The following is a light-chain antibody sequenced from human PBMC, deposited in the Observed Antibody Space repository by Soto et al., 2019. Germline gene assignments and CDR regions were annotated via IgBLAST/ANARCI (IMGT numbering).Light chain of an antibody. CDR1: QGIRIY. CDR3: QKYNSAPQT. CDR2: AAS. Sequence: DIQMTQSPSSLSATVGDRVTITCRASQGIRIYLAWFQQKPGKVLKLLIYAASTLQSGVPSRFSGSGSGTDFTLTISSLQPEDVATYYCQKYNSAPQTFGQGTKVEI. J-gene: IGKJ1*01. V-gene: IGKV1-27*01.